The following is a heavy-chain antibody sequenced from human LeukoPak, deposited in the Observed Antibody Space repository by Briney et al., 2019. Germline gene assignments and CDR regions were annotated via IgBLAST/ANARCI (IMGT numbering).Heavy chain of an antibody. Sequence: GGSLRLSCEVSGFTLSAYWMSWVRQAPGKGLEWVANIKQDGSEKYYVDSVKGRFTISRDNAKNSLYLQMNSLRAEDTAVYYCARGVGRSSSFHSDYYYYMDVWGKGTTVTVSS. CDR3: ARGVGRSSSFHSDYYYYMDV. D-gene: IGHD6-6*01. CDR2: IKQDGSEK. J-gene: IGHJ6*03. V-gene: IGHV3-7*01. CDR1: GFTLSAYW.